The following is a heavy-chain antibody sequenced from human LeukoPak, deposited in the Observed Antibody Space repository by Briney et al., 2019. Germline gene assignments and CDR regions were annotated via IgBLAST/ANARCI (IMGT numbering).Heavy chain of an antibody. D-gene: IGHD3-10*01. CDR2: IYYSGST. V-gene: IGHV4-59*01. CDR1: GGSISSYY. J-gene: IGHJ4*02. Sequence: SETLSLTCTVSGGSISSYYWSWIRQPPGKGLEWIGYIYYSGSTNYNPSLKSRVTISVDTSKNQFSPKLSSVTAADTAVYYCARSPHYYGSEFDYWGQGTLVTVSS. CDR3: ARSPHYYGSEFDY.